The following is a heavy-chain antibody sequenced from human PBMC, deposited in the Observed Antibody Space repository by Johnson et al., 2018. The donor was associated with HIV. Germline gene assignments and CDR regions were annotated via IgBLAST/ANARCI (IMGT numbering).Heavy chain of an antibody. V-gene: IGHV3-23*01. Sequence: SGGGLVQPGGSLRLSCAASGFTFSSYAMSWVRQAPGKGLEWVSAISGSGGSTYYADSVKGRFTISRDNAKNSLSLQMTSLRAEDTAVYYCAREMGWEDAFDIWGQGTMVTVSS. J-gene: IGHJ3*02. CDR2: ISGSGGST. CDR1: GFTFSSYA. D-gene: IGHD6-19*01. CDR3: AREMGWEDAFDI.